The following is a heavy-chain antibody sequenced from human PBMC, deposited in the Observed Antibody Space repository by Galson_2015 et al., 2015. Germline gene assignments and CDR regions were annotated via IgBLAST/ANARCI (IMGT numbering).Heavy chain of an antibody. CDR3: TRAADQGAFDV. D-gene: IGHD6-25*01. CDR1: GFSVSDYG. J-gene: IGHJ3*01. Sequence: SLRLSCAASGFSVSDYGMHWVRQAPGKGLEWVAVIRFDGSNKEYADSVKGRFTISRDNSKNTLSLQMNSLRADDTAVYYCTRAADQGAFDVWGHGTMVTVSS. V-gene: IGHV3-33*01. CDR2: IRFDGSNK.